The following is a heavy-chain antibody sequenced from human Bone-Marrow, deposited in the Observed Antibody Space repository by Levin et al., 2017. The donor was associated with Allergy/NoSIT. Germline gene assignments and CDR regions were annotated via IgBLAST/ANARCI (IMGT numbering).Heavy chain of an antibody. D-gene: IGHD3-3*01. CDR3: AVNWSGYFVPFDY. CDR2: INTENGNT. V-gene: IGHV1-18*01. Sequence: GESLKISCRASGYKLGDYGIHWVRQVPGQGLEWMGWINTENGNTKYAQKLEGRVSMTTDTSTNTAYMDLKSLKSDDTAVYFCAVNWSGYFVPFDYWGRGTLVTVSS. J-gene: IGHJ4*01. CDR1: GYKLGDYG.